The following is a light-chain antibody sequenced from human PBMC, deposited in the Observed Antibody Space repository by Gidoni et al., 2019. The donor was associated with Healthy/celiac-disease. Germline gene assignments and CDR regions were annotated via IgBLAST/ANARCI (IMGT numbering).Light chain of an antibody. CDR2: GAS. CDR1: QRVSSCY. J-gene: IGKJ4*01. Sequence: EIVLTQSPGTLSLSPGERATLSCRASQRVSSCYLAWYQQKPGQAPRLLIYGASSRATGIPARFSGSGSGTDFTLTISRLEPEDFAVYYCQQYGSSRTFGGGTKVEIK. CDR3: QQYGSSRT. V-gene: IGKV3-20*01.